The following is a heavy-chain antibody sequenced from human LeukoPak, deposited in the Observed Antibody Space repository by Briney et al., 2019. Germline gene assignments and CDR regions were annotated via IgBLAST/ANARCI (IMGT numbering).Heavy chain of an antibody. CDR1: GSTLTELS. CDR2: FDPEDGET. J-gene: IGHJ5*02. Sequence: AASVKVSCKVSGSTLTELSMHWVRQAPGKGLAWMGGFDPEDGETFYAQDFQGRVIMTEDTSTDTAYMELSSLRSEDTAVYYCAAEHEKVDYRSTWFDPWGQGTLVTVSS. CDR3: AAEHEKVDYRSTWFDP. D-gene: IGHD4/OR15-4a*01. V-gene: IGHV1-24*01.